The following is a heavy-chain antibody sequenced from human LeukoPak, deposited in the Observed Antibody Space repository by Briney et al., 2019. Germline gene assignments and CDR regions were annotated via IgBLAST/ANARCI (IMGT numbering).Heavy chain of an antibody. J-gene: IGHJ4*02. D-gene: IGHD2-8*01. CDR3: ARRDCTNGVCYTYDY. CDR1: GFTFSSYS. CDR2: ISSSSSTI. Sequence: GGSLRLSCAASGFTFSSYSMNWVRQAPGKGLEWVSYISSSSSTIYYADSVKGRFTISRDNAKNSLYLQMNSLRAKDTAVYYCARRDCTNGVCYTYDYWGQGTLVTVSS. V-gene: IGHV3-48*01.